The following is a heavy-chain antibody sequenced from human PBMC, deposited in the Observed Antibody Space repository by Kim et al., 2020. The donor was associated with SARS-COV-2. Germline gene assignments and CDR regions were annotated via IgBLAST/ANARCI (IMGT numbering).Heavy chain of an antibody. CDR3: ARGLPYSSSSGLYGMDV. J-gene: IGHJ6*02. V-gene: IGHV4-34*01. D-gene: IGHD6-6*01. Sequence: RKSRGTISVDTSKNQFSLKLGSVTAADTAVYYCARGLPYSSSSGLYGMDVWGQGTTVTVSS.